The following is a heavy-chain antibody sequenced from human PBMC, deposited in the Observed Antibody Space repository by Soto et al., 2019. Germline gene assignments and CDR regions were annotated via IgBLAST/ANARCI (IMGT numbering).Heavy chain of an antibody. Sequence: GGSLRLSCAASGFTFSSYSMNWVRQAPGKGLEWVSSISSSSSYIYYADSVKGRFTISRDNAKNSLYLQMNSLRAEDTAVYYCARGTVGRQTDAFDIWGQGTMVTVSS. CDR2: ISSSSSYI. J-gene: IGHJ3*02. CDR1: GFTFSSYS. D-gene: IGHD1-26*01. V-gene: IGHV3-21*01. CDR3: ARGTVGRQTDAFDI.